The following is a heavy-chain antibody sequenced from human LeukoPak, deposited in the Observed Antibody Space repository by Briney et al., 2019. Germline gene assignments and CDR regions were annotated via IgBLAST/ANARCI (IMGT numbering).Heavy chain of an antibody. CDR2: IYSGGST. V-gene: IGHV3-66*01. J-gene: IGHJ4*02. CDR1: GFTVSSNY. Sequence: GGSLRLSCAASGFTVSSNYKSWVRQAPGKGLEWVSTIYSGGSTYYADSVKGRFTISRDNSKNTLYLQMNSLRAEDTAVFYCARDREMAAFDYWGQGTLSPPPQ. CDR3: ARDREMAAFDY. D-gene: IGHD5-24*01.